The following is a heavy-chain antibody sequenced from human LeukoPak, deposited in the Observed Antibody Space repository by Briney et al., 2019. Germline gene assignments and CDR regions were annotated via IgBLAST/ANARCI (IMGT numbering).Heavy chain of an antibody. Sequence: GASVKVSCKASGYTFTGYYMHWVRQAPGKGLEWISYITGSHSTMYYADSVQGRFTISRDNAKNSLYLHMNSLRAEDTAVYYCARGPGSYNWYIDLWGRGTLVTVSS. D-gene: IGHD3-10*01. V-gene: IGHV3-48*01. J-gene: IGHJ2*01. CDR3: ARGPGSYNWYIDL. CDR2: ITGSHSTM. CDR1: GYTFTGYY.